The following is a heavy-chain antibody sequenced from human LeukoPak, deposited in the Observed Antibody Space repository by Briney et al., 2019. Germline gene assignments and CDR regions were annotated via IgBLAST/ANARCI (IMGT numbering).Heavy chain of an antibody. CDR2: ISWNSGSI. J-gene: IGHJ4*02. D-gene: IGHD3-22*01. Sequence: GGSLKPSFAPSEFPFNDNPMTWVRQAPGKALKWFPVISWNSGSIGYADSVKGRFTISRDNAKNSLYLQMNSLRAEDTALYYCAKALTTYYYDSSGYYAFDYWGQGTLVTVSS. CDR3: AKALTTYYYDSSGYYAFDY. V-gene: IGHV3-9*01. CDR1: EFPFNDNP.